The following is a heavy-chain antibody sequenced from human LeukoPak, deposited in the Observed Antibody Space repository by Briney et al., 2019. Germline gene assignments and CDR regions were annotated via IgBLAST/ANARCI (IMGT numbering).Heavy chain of an antibody. CDR1: GYTFTSFD. CDR2: VNPNSGNT. CDR3: ARGYWSSGWSSYYYMDV. V-gene: IGHV1-8*01. J-gene: IGHJ6*03. D-gene: IGHD6-13*01. Sequence: APVKVSCKASGYTFTSFDINWVRQATGQGLEWMGWVNPNSGNTGYAQKFQGRVTMTRNTSISTTYVELNSLTSEDTAVYYCARGYWSSGWSSYYYMDVWGKGTRSPSP.